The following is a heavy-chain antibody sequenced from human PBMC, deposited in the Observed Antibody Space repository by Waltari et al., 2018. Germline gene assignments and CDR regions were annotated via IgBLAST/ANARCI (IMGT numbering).Heavy chain of an antibody. CDR1: GGSISSSSYY. Sequence: QLQLQESGPGLVKPSETLSLTCTVSGGSISSSSYYWGWIRQPPGKGLEWIGSIYYSGSTYYNPSLKSRVTISVDTSKNQFSLKLSSVTAADTAVYYCARARLRSSMSEYFQHWGQGTLVTVSS. J-gene: IGHJ1*01. CDR2: IYYSGST. CDR3: ARARLRSSMSEYFQH. D-gene: IGHD4-17*01. V-gene: IGHV4-39*07.